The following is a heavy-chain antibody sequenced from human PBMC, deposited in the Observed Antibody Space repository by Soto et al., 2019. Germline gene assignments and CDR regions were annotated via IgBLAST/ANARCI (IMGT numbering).Heavy chain of an antibody. J-gene: IGHJ6*02. Sequence: QVQLVESGGGVVQPGRSLRLSCAASGFTFSSYAMHWVRQAPGKGLEWVAVISYDGSNKYYADSVKGRFTISRDNSKITLYLQMNSLRAEDTAVYYCARDLIARQSYYYYYYGMDVWGQGTTVTVSS. V-gene: IGHV3-30-3*01. D-gene: IGHD3-16*02. CDR1: GFTFSSYA. CDR3: ARDLIARQSYYYYYYGMDV. CDR2: ISYDGSNK.